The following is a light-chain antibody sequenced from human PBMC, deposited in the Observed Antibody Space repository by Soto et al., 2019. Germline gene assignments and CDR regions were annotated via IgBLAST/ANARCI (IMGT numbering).Light chain of an antibody. CDR2: GNS. J-gene: IGLJ2*01. Sequence: QSVLTQPPSVSGAPGHRVTISCTGSSSNIGAGYDVHWYQQLPGTAPKLLIYGNSNRPSGVPDRFSGSKSGTSASLAITGLQAEDEADYYGQSYDSSLSGHVVFGGGTKLTVL. CDR3: QSYDSSLSGHVV. V-gene: IGLV1-40*01. CDR1: SSNIGAGYD.